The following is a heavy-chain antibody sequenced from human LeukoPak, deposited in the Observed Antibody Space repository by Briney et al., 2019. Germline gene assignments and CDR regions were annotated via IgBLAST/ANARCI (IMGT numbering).Heavy chain of an antibody. V-gene: IGHV3-21*01. Sequence: TGGSLRLSCAASAFTFNSYSMSWVRQAPGKGLEWVSSITSTSVSTYYADSVKGRFTISRDNAKNSLYPQMNSLRAEDTAVYYCARTYYDILTSYNPYFDYWGQGTLVTVSS. CDR2: ITSTSVST. J-gene: IGHJ4*02. D-gene: IGHD3-9*01. CDR3: ARTYYDILTSYNPYFDY. CDR1: AFTFNSYS.